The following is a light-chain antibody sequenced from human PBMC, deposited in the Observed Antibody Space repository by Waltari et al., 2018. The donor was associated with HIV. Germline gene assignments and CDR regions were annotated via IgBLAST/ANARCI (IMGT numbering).Light chain of an antibody. CDR3: LLSYSGARPVV. CDR1: TGAVTSGHY. CDR2: DKS. Sequence: QAVVTQEPSLTVSPGGTVTLTCGSSTGAVTSGHYPYWFQQKPGQAPRTLIYDKSNNHSWTPARFSGSLLGGKAALTLSGAQPEDEAEYYCLLSYSGARPVVFGGGTKLTVL. V-gene: IGLV7-46*01. J-gene: IGLJ2*01.